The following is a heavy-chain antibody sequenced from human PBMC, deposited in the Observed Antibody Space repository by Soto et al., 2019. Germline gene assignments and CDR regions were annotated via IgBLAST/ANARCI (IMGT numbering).Heavy chain of an antibody. CDR3: AKYSTYCSGGSCYSAPFDY. D-gene: IGHD2-15*01. CDR2: ISGSGGST. J-gene: IGHJ4*02. V-gene: IGHV3-23*01. Sequence: EVQLLESGGGLVQPGGSLRLSCAASGFTFSSYAMSWVRHAPVKGLEWVSAISGSGGSTYYADSGKGRFTISRYNSKNTLYLQMNSLRAEDTAVYYCAKYSTYCSGGSCYSAPFDYWGQGTLVTVSS. CDR1: GFTFSSYA.